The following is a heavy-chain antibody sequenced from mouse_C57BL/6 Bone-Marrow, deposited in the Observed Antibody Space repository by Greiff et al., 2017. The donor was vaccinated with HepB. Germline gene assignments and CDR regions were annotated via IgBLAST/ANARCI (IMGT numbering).Heavy chain of an antibody. D-gene: IGHD1-1*01. CDR3: ARESRRYFDV. Sequence: EVKLQESGPGLVKPSQSLSLTCSVTGYSITSGYYWNWIRQFPGNKLEWMGYISYDGSNNYNPSLKNRISITRDTSKNQFFLKLNSVTTEDTATYYCARESRRYFDVWGTGTTVTVSS. V-gene: IGHV3-6*01. CDR1: GYSITSGYY. CDR2: ISYDGSN. J-gene: IGHJ1*03.